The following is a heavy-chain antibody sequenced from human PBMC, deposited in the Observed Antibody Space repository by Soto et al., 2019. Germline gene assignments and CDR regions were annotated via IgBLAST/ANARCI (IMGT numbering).Heavy chain of an antibody. D-gene: IGHD1-26*01. Sequence: GGSLRLSCAASGFTFSTYAMSWVRQAPGKGLEWVSAISGSGSNTYYADSVKGRFTISRDDSKSTLYLQMNSLRAEDTAVYYCARDPSHSYYTLFYYFDYWGQGTLVTVSS. V-gene: IGHV3-23*01. CDR3: ARDPSHSYYTLFYYFDY. CDR2: ISGSGSNT. CDR1: GFTFSTYA. J-gene: IGHJ4*02.